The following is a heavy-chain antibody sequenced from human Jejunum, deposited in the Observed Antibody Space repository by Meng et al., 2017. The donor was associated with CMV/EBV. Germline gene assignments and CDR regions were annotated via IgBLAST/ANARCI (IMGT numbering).Heavy chain of an antibody. CDR3: ARSGMNDYGFLDY. CDR1: GDKFRSYG. V-gene: IGHV1-18*01. CDR2: IRGYNGNT. D-gene: IGHD4/OR15-4a*01. Sequence: KVSGDKFRSYGVNWLRQAPGQGLEWVGWIRGYNGNTNYAQRLQGRVTMTQDTSTNTAYMELMSLRSDDTGVYYCARSGMNDYGFLDYWGQGTLVTVSS. J-gene: IGHJ4*02.